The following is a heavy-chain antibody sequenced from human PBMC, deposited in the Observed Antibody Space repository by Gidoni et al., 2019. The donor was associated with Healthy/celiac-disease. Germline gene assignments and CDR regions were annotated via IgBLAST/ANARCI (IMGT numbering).Heavy chain of an antibody. Sequence: QVQLQESRPGLVKPSETLSLTCTVPGGSISSYYWGWIRQPAGKGLVWIGRIYTSGSTNYNPSLKSRVTMSVDTSKNQFSLKLSSVTAADTAVYYCARDLAVAGWVDAFDIWGQGTMVTVSS. J-gene: IGHJ3*02. CDR3: ARDLAVAGWVDAFDI. V-gene: IGHV4-4*07. D-gene: IGHD6-19*01. CDR2: IYTSGST. CDR1: GGSISSYY.